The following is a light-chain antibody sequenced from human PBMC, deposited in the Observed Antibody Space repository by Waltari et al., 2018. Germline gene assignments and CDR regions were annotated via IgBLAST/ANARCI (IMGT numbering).Light chain of an antibody. V-gene: IGLV1-44*01. J-gene: IGLJ3*02. CDR3: AAWDDSLNGRWV. Sequence: QSVLTQPPSASGTPGQGVTISCSGGASNIGTTVVHWYQQVPGTAPKLLIYRSDRRPAGVPDRFSGSKSGTSASLAISGLQSEDEADYYCAAWDDSLNGRWVFGGGTKVTVL. CDR1: ASNIGTTV. CDR2: RSD.